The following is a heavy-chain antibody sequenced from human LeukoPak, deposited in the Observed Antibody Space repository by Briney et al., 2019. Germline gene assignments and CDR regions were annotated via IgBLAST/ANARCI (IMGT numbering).Heavy chain of an antibody. CDR3: ARYFYYYDSSGYYGRYFDH. V-gene: IGHV3-20*04. D-gene: IGHD3-22*01. J-gene: IGHJ4*02. CDR1: GFTFYDYG. Sequence: GGSLRLSCAASGFTFYDYGMSWVRQAPGKGLEWVSGINWNGGSTGYADSVKGRFTISRDNAKNSLYLQMNSLRAGDTALYYCARYFYYYDSSGYYGRYFDHWGQGTLVTVSS. CDR2: INWNGGST.